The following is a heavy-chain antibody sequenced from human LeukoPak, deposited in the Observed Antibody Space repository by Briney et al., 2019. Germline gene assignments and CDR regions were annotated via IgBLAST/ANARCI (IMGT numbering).Heavy chain of an antibody. V-gene: IGHV3-7*01. CDR3: PRRGKMTPVTTGYGY. D-gene: IGHD4-17*01. J-gene: IGHJ4*02. Sequence: GGSLRLSCAASGFTFSSYWMSWVRQAPGKGLEWVANIKQDGSEKYYVDSVKGRFIISRDNAKNSLYLQMNSLRAEDTAVYYCPRRGKMTPVTTGYGYWGQGTLVTVSS. CDR1: GFTFSSYW. CDR2: IKQDGSEK.